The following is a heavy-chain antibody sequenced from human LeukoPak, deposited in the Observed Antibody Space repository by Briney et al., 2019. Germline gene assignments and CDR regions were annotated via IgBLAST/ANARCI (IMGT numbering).Heavy chain of an antibody. CDR2: ITDSGDST. J-gene: IGHJ4*02. D-gene: IGHD3-22*01. Sequence: GGSLRLSCAASGFTFSIYAMTWVRQAPGKGLQWVSAITDSGDSTYHADSVKGRFTISRDNSKNTLYLQMNSLRAEDTAVYYCAKDSSRYDSSGCDYWGQGTLVTVSS. CDR3: AKDSSRYDSSGCDY. CDR1: GFTFSIYA. V-gene: IGHV3-23*01.